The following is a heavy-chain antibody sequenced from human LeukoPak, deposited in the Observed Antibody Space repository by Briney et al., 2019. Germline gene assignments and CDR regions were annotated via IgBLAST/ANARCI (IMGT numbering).Heavy chain of an antibody. Sequence: ASVKVSCKASGYTFTGYYIHWVRQAPGQGLEWMGWINPNSGVTHYPQKFQGRVTMTRDTSIRTAYMEVSSLRSDDTTVYYCARGQQWLEAFDYWGLGTLVTVTS. CDR1: GYTFTGYY. D-gene: IGHD6-19*01. J-gene: IGHJ4*02. V-gene: IGHV1-2*02. CDR3: ARGQQWLEAFDY. CDR2: INPNSGVT.